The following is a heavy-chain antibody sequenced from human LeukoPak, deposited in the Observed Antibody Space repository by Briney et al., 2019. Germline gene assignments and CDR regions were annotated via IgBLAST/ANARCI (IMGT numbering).Heavy chain of an antibody. CDR1: GITLNNNA. D-gene: IGHD3-22*01. V-gene: IGHV3-23*01. CDR3: AKEGDWAYNYDSSGYYGSFDY. CDR2: ISGSGATT. J-gene: IGHJ4*02. Sequence: PGGSLRLSCAASGITLNNNAMSWVRQAPEKGLEWVSGISGSGATTYYADSVKGRFTISRDNSKNTLYLQLNSLRAEDTALYYCAKEGDWAYNYDSSGYYGSFDYWGQGTLVTVSS.